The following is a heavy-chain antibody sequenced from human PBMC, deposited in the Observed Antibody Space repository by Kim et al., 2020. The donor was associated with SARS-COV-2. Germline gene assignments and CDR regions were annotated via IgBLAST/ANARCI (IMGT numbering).Heavy chain of an antibody. D-gene: IGHD6-13*01. Sequence: AQKFQGRVTITADKSTSTAYMELSSLRSEDTAVYYCARDAGIAAAGYFDYWGQGTLVTVSS. CDR3: ARDAGIAAAGYFDY. J-gene: IGHJ4*02. V-gene: IGHV1-69*04.